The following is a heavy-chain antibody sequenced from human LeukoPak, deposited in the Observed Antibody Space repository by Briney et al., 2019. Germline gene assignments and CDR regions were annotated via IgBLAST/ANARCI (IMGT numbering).Heavy chain of an antibody. Sequence: GGSLRLSCAASGFTFDDYAMHWVRQAPGKGLEWVSGISWNSGSIGYADSVKGRFTISRDNPKNTVFLQMGSLRGEDTAVYYCARCYYDGSGFYYYFDYWGQGTLVTVSS. CDR3: ARCYYDGSGFYYYFDY. V-gene: IGHV3-9*01. D-gene: IGHD3-22*01. CDR2: ISWNSGSI. CDR1: GFTFDDYA. J-gene: IGHJ4*02.